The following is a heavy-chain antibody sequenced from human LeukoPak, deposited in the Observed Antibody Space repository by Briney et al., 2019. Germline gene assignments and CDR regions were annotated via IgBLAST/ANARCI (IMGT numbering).Heavy chain of an antibody. CDR3: ARGRLFYGTGRNGPQPRAPDAFDS. CDR2: INHSGST. V-gene: IGHV4-34*01. Sequence: PSETLSLTCAVSGGSFSGYYWSWIRQPPGKGLEWIGEINHSGSTNYNPSLKSRVTISVDTSKNQFSLKLSSLTAADTAVYYWARGRLFYGTGRNGPQPRAPDAFDSWGQGTMVTVSS. D-gene: IGHD3-10*01. CDR1: GGSFSGYY. J-gene: IGHJ3*02.